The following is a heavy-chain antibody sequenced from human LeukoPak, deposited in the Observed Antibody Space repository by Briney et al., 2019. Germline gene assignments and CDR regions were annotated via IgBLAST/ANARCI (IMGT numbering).Heavy chain of an antibody. D-gene: IGHD4/OR15-4a*01. J-gene: IGHJ4*02. CDR2: IKQDGSET. CDR3: ARHLTFFDY. CDR1: GLTFSDYW. Sequence: GGSLRLFCVVSGLTFSDYWMSWVRQASGKGLEWVGNIKQDGSETYYGDSVKGRFTISRDNAKKSLYLQMNNLRAEDTAVYYCARHLTFFDYWGQGALVSVSS. V-gene: IGHV3-7*01.